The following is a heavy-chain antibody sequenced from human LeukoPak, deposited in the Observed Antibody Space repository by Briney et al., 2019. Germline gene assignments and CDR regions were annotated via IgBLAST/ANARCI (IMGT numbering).Heavy chain of an antibody. CDR3: AKGVKHVVVVTAQHYFDY. CDR2: IRNDGSNK. V-gene: IGHV3-30*02. D-gene: IGHD2-21*02. Sequence: GGSLRLSCAASGFTFNYYSMHWVRQAPGKGLEWVTFIRNDGSNKYYADSVKGRFTISRDNSKNTLYLQMNTLRAEDTAVYYCAKGVKHVVVVTAQHYFDYWGQGTLVTVSS. CDR1: GFTFNYYS. J-gene: IGHJ4*02.